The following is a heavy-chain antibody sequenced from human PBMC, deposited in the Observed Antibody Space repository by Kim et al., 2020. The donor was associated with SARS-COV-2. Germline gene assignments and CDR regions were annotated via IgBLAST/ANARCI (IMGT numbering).Heavy chain of an antibody. Sequence: GSTNYNPPLKSRVPISVDTSKNQFSLKLSSVTAADTAVYYCAIVEDAFDIWGQGTMVTVSS. CDR3: AIVEDAFDI. CDR2: GST. D-gene: IGHD2-21*01. J-gene: IGHJ3*02. V-gene: IGHV4-4*09.